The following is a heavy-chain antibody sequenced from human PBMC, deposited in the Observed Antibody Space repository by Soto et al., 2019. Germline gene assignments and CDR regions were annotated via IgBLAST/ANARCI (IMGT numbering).Heavy chain of an antibody. CDR2: IYYSGST. D-gene: IGHD3-3*01. CDR1: GCSISSSSYY. CDR3: ANSVTYYDFWSGYWGFDY. V-gene: IGHV4-39*01. J-gene: IGHJ4*02. Sequence: SETLSLTCTVSGCSISSSSYYWGWIRQPPGKGLEWIGSIYYSGSTYYNPSLKSRVTISVDTSKNQFSLKLSSVTAADTAVYYCANSVTYYDFWSGYWGFDYWGQGTLVTVSS.